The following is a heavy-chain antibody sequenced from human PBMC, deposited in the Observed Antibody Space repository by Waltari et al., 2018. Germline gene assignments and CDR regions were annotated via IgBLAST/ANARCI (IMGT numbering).Heavy chain of an antibody. CDR3: AKSNTGRFDY. CDR2: ISWNSGSV. J-gene: IGHJ4*02. V-gene: IGHV3-9*01. CDR1: GFTFDDYA. D-gene: IGHD2-8*02. Sequence: EVQLVESGGGLVQPGRSLRLSCAASGFTFDDYAMHWVRQAPGKGLEWVSGISWNSGSVGYADSVKGRFTISRDNAKNSLYLQMNSLRAEDTALYYCAKSNTGRFDYWGQGTLVTVSS.